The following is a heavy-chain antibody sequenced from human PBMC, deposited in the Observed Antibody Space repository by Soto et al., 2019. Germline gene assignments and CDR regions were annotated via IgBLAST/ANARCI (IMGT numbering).Heavy chain of an antibody. D-gene: IGHD3-10*02. V-gene: IGHV3-21*02. CDR3: VRDFGCYFRSVYMDA. CDR2: INEDSSYI. CDR1: GFDFSSYS. Sequence: EVQLVESGGGLVKPGGSLRLSCAASGFDFSSYSMNWVRQAPGKGLEWVSSINEDSSYIYYAHSLRGRLTISRDNAKESLYLQMHSLRAEATAVYFCVRDFGCYFRSVYMDAWGHWATVTVSS. J-gene: IGHJ6*03.